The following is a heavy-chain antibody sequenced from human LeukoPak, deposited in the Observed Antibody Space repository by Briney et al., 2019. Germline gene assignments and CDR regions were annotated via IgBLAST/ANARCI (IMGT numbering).Heavy chain of an antibody. CDR1: GFTSSSYG. D-gene: IGHD6-13*01. CDR2: ISYDGSNK. CDR3: AKDPRGTGQQLFNWFDP. V-gene: IGHV3-30*18. Sequence: GGSLRLSCAVSGFTSSSYGMHWVRQAPGKGLEWVAVISYDGSNKYYADSVKGRFTISRDNSKNTLYLQMNSLRAEDTAVYYCAKDPRGTGQQLFNWFDPWGQGTPVTVSS. J-gene: IGHJ5*02.